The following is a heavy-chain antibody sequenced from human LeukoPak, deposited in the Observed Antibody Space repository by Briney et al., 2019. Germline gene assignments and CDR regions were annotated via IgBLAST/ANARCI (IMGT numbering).Heavy chain of an antibody. CDR3: ARGQGVYYDSSGYFDY. CDR1: GFTFSIYV. CDR2: ISGRGGTT. J-gene: IGHJ4*02. V-gene: IGHV3-23*01. D-gene: IGHD3-22*01. Sequence: PGGSLRLSCAASGFTFSIYVMSWVRQAPGKGLEWVSGISGRGGTTYYADSVKGRFTISRDNSKNTLYLQMNSLRAEDTAVYYCARGQGVYYDSSGYFDYWGQGTLVTVSS.